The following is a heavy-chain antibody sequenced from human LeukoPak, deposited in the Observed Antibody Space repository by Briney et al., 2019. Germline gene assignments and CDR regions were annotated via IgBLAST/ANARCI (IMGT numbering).Heavy chain of an antibody. CDR3: ARSGSYHWYFDY. CDR2: IYSGGSI. J-gene: IGHJ4*02. CDR1: GFTVNNSY. D-gene: IGHD3-10*01. Sequence: GGSLRLSCAASGFTVNNSYMSWVRQAPGKGLEWVSLIYSGGSIYYADSVKGRFTISRDNSNNTLYLQMNSLRAEDTAVYYCARSGSYHWYFDYWGQGALVTVSS. V-gene: IGHV3-66*01.